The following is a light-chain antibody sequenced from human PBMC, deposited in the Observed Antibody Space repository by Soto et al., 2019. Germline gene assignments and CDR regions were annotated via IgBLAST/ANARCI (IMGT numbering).Light chain of an antibody. J-gene: IGKJ5*01. V-gene: IGKV3-15*01. CDR2: DAS. CDR1: QSVSLS. CDR3: QQHNDWPT. Sequence: EIVLTQSPATLSVSLGDSATLSCRASQSVSLSLAWFQMRPGQPPRLLIHDASTRATGIPARFSGSGSGTEFILTISSVESEDFAIYYCQQHNDWPTFGQGTRLEN.